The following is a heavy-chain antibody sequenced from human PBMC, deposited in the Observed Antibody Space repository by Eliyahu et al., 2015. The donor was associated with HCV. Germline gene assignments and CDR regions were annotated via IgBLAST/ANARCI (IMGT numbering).Heavy chain of an antibody. V-gene: IGHV3-33*01. CDR2: IWYDGSNK. D-gene: IGHD3-3*01. CDR3: ARDLYDFWSGYPYYYYGMDV. CDR1: GFTFSSXG. J-gene: IGHJ6*02. Sequence: QVQLVESGGGVVQPGRSLXLSCAASGFTFSSXGXPXVRQAPGKGLEWVAVIWYDGSNKYYADSVKGRFTISRDNSKNTLYLQMNSLRAEDTAVYYCARDLYDFWSGYPYYYYGMDVWGQGTTVTVSS.